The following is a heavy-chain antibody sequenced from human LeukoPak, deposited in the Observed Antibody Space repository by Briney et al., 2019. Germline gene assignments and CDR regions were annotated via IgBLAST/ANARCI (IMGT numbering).Heavy chain of an antibody. CDR2: LKHRESS. J-gene: IGHJ4*02. CDR3: ARGSSFDGYCSAGACDAGYYDS. V-gene: IGHV4-34*01. CDR1: GESFSAYF. D-gene: IGHD2-15*01. Sequence: SETLSLTCVVYGESFSAYFRNCIRQTPGKPLENIGELKHRESSHYNPSLKTRVTLSVDTSKNQFSLKLTSVTAADTAVYFCARGSSFDGYCSAGACDAGYYDSWGQGTPVTVSS.